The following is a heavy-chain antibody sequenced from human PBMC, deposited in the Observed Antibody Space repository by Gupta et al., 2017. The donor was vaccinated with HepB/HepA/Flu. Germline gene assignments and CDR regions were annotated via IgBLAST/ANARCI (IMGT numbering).Heavy chain of an antibody. D-gene: IGHD3-10*01. Sequence: EVQLVESGGGLVQPGRSLRLSCAASGFTFDDYAMHWVRQAPGKGLEWVSGISWNSNRIDYADSVKGRFTISRDNAKNSLYLQMNSLRADDTALYYCAKGLYVSGTYPFDYWGQGTLVTVSS. CDR3: AKGLYVSGTYPFDY. V-gene: IGHV3-9*01. CDR1: GFTFDDYA. CDR2: ISWNSNRI. J-gene: IGHJ4*02.